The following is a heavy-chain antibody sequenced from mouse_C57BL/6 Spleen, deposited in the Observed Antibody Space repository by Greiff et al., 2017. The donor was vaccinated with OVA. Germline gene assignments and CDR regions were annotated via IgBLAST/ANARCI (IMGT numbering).Heavy chain of an antibody. D-gene: IGHD2-2*01. J-gene: IGHJ4*01. V-gene: IGHV1-53*01. CDR3: ARSGYYYAMDY. Sequence: QVQLQQPGTELVKPGASVKLSCKASGYTFTSYWMHWVKQRPGQGLEWIGNINPCNGGTNYNAKFKSKATLTVDKSSSTAYMQLSSLTSEDSAVYYCARSGYYYAMDYWGQGTSVTVSS. CDR2: INPCNGGT. CDR1: GYTFTSYW.